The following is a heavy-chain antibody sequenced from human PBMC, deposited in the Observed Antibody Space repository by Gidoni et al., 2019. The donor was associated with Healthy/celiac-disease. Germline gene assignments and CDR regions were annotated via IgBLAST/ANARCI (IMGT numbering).Heavy chain of an antibody. D-gene: IGHD6-13*01. CDR1: GYRFTISW. V-gene: IGHV5-51*01. CDR3: ARLLAADGTFDY. J-gene: IGHJ4*02. Sequence: EVQLVQSGAEVTKPGESLKISCQGSGYRFTISWLGCVRQMHGKGLEWRGIIYPGDSDTRYSPSVQGQVTISADKSISTAYLQWSSLKASDTAMYYCARLLAADGTFDYWGQGTLVTVSS. CDR2: IYPGDSDT.